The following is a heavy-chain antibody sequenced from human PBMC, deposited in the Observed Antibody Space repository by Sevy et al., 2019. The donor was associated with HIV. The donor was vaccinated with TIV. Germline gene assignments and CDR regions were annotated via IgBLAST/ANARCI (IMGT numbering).Heavy chain of an antibody. V-gene: IGHV3-7*01. CDR3: AREFDGGPDY. Sequence: GGSLRLSCGASGFTFSTYWMSWVRQAPGKGLEWVANINQDGSQKYYVDSVKGRFTISRDNAKNSLYLQMSSLRAEDTAVYYCAREFDGGPDYWGQGTLVTVSS. J-gene: IGHJ4*02. D-gene: IGHD3-9*01. CDR2: INQDGSQK. CDR1: GFTFSTYW.